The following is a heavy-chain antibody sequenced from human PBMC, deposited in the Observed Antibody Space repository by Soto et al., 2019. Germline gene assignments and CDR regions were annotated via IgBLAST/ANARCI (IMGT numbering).Heavy chain of an antibody. CDR1: RFTFSSYV. CDR2: ISGSGGST. Sequence: GGSLRLSCAASRFTFSSYVMSWVRQAPGKGLEWVSAISGSGGSTYYADSVKGRFTIARDNSKNTLYLQMNRLRAEDTAVYYCAKSLLGYDFWSGYYVGMDVWGQGTTVTVSS. V-gene: IGHV3-23*01. D-gene: IGHD3-3*01. CDR3: AKSLLGYDFWSGYYVGMDV. J-gene: IGHJ6*02.